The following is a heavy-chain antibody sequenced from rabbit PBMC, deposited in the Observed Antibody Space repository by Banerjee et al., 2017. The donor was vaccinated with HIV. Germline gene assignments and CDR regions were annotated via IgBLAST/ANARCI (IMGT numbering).Heavy chain of an antibody. Sequence: QEQLKETGGDLVKPGASLTLTCTASGFSFSNSDFMYWVRQAPGKGLEWIACIYAGSSGNTYYASWAKGRFTISKTSSTTVTLRMTSLTAADTATYFCARDLAGVIGWNFALWGQGTLVTVS. J-gene: IGHJ4*01. CDR2: IYAGSSGNT. CDR1: GFSFSNSDF. CDR3: ARDLAGVIGWNFAL. V-gene: IGHV1S45*01. D-gene: IGHD4-1*01.